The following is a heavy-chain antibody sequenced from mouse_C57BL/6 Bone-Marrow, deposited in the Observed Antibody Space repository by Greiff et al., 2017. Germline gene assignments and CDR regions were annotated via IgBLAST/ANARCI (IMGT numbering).Heavy chain of an antibody. CDR3: AREGYGYDT. Sequence: VQLQQSGPELVKPGASVKISCKASGYSFTGYYMNWVKQSPEKSLEWIGEINPSTGGTTYNQKFKAKATLTVEKSSSTAYMQLKSLTSEYSAVYYCAREGYGYDTWGQGTTLTVSS. J-gene: IGHJ2*01. D-gene: IGHD2-2*01. V-gene: IGHV1-42*01. CDR1: GYSFTGYY. CDR2: INPSTGGT.